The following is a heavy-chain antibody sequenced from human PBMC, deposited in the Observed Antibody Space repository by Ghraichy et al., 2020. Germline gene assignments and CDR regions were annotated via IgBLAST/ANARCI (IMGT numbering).Heavy chain of an antibody. V-gene: IGHV3-23*01. CDR2: ISGSGGST. CDR3: AKEFGASSGYDFPFH. J-gene: IGHJ4*02. D-gene: IGHD5-12*01. CDR1: GFTFSSYA. Sequence: GESLNISCAASGFTFSSYAMSWVRQAPGKGLEWVSAISGSGGSTYYADSVKGRFTISRDNSKNTLYLQMNSLRAEDTAVYYCAKEFGASSGYDFPFHWGQGTLVTVSS.